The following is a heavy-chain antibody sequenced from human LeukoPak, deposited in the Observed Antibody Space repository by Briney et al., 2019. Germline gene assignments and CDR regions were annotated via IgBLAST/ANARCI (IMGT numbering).Heavy chain of an antibody. D-gene: IGHD6-13*01. J-gene: IGHJ4*02. CDR1: GYTFTGYY. V-gene: IGHV1-2*02. CDR2: INPNSGGT. CDR3: ARDQGIAAAGYYFDY. Sequence: ASVKVSCKASGYTFTGYYMHWVRQAPGQGLEWMGWINPNSGGTNYAQKFQGRVTMTRDTSISTAYMELSRLRSDDTAVYYCARDQGIAAAGYYFDYWGQGTLVTVSS.